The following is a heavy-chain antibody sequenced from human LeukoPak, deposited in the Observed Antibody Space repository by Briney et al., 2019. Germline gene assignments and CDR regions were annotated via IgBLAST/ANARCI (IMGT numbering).Heavy chain of an antibody. CDR3: ARYYGFYGMDV. CDR2: ISYDGSNK. Sequence: GGSLRLSCAASGFTFSSYGMHWVRQAPGKGLEWVAVISYDGSNKYYADSVKGRFTISRDNSKNTLYLQMNSLRAEDTAVYYCARYYGFYGMDVWGQGTTVTVS. V-gene: IGHV3-30*03. D-gene: IGHD3-10*01. J-gene: IGHJ6*02. CDR1: GFTFSSYG.